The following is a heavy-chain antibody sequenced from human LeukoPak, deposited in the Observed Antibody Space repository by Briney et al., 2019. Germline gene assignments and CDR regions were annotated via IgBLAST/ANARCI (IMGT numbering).Heavy chain of an antibody. CDR3: ARRVVPAAMRPYGMDV. V-gene: IGHV1-69*01. Sequence: SVKVSCKASGGIFSSYAISWVRQAPGQGLEWMGGIIPIFGTANYAQKFQGRVTITADESTSTAYMELSSLRSEDTAVYYCARRVVPAAMRPYGMDVWGQGTTVTVSS. CDR1: GGIFSSYA. J-gene: IGHJ6*02. CDR2: IIPIFGTA. D-gene: IGHD2-2*01.